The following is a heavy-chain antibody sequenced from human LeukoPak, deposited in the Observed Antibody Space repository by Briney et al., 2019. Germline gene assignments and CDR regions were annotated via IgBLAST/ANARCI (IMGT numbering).Heavy chain of an antibody. CDR3: ARNRGDYAPMDV. D-gene: IGHD4-17*01. V-gene: IGHV1-2*06. Sequence: ASVKVSCKVSGYTLTELSMHWVRQAPGQGLEWMGRINPNSGGTNYAQKFQGRVTMTRDTSISTAYMELSRLRSDDTAVYYCARNRGDYAPMDVWGQGTTVTVSS. CDR2: INPNSGGT. J-gene: IGHJ6*02. CDR1: GYTLTELS.